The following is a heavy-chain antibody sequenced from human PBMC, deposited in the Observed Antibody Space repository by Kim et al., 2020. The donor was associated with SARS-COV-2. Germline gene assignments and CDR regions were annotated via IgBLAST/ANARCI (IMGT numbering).Heavy chain of an antibody. Sequence: GGSLRLSCEGSGFTFSSYSMNWVRQAPGKGLEWVSAISSGTGYIYDADSVRGRFFISRDNAKNSLYLQMSSLRVEDTAVYYCERGGYSGYDLDHCGPGTL. V-gene: IGHV3-21*01. J-gene: IGHJ4*02. D-gene: IGHD5-12*01. CDR3: ERGGYSGYDLDH. CDR2: ISSGTGYI. CDR1: GFTFSSYS.